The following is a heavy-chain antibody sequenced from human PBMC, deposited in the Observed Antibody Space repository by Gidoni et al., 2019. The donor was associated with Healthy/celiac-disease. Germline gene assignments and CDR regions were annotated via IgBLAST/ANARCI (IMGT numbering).Heavy chain of an antibody. CDR1: GFTFSDYY. D-gene: IGHD4-17*01. CDR3: ARDHGDTFDY. Sequence: QVQLVESGGGLRKPGGSLSHSCAASGFTFSDYYMSWIRQAPGKGLGWISYIIISGSTICYADSVKGRFTISRDNANNSLYLQMNCLRAEDTAVYYCARDHGDTFDYWGQGTLVTVSS. V-gene: IGHV3-11*01. CDR2: IIISGSTI. J-gene: IGHJ4*02.